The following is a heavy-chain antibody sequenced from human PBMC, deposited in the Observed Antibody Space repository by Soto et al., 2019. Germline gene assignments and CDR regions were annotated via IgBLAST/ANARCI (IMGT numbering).Heavy chain of an antibody. CDR3: ARGDFIPVAGSRRAYYTHHYGMAV. J-gene: IGHJ6*02. CDR2: IIPIFGIA. Sequence: QVQLVQSGAEVKKPGSSVKVSCKASGGTFSSYAISWVRQAPGQGLEWMGGIIPIFGIANYAQKFHGRVTITADESTSTAYMELSSLRSEDTAVYYCARGDFIPVAGSRRAYYTHHYGMAVWGQGTTVTVSS. CDR1: GGTFSSYA. D-gene: IGHD6-19*01. V-gene: IGHV1-69*01.